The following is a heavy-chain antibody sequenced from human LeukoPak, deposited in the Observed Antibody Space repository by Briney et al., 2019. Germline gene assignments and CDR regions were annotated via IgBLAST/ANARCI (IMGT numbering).Heavy chain of an antibody. CDR2: INPNSGGT. CDR1: GYTFTGYY. J-gene: IGHJ3*02. V-gene: IGHV1-2*02. D-gene: IGHD6-13*01. CDR3: ARDSITAAALGDAFDI. Sequence: RASVKVSCKASGYTFTGYYMHWVRQAPGQGLEWMGWINPNSGGTNYAQKFQGRVTMTRDTSISTAYMELSRLRSDDTAVYYCARDSITAAALGDAFDIWGQGTMVTVSS.